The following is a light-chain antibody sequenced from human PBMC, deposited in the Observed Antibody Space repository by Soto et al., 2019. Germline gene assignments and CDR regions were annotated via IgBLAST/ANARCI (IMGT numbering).Light chain of an antibody. CDR1: QSVDSN. CDR3: QHFGNSLWT. CDR2: GAS. V-gene: IGKV3D-15*01. Sequence: EIVMTQSPATLSVSPGDGATLSCRASQSVDSNLAWYQQKPGQTPRLLMYGASTRPTGIPARFSGSGSGTEFTLTISGLEPEDFAVYYCQHFGNSLWTFGQGTKVEI. J-gene: IGKJ1*01.